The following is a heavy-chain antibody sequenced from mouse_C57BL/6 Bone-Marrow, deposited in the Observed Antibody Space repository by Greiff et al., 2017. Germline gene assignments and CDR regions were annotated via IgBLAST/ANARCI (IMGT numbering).Heavy chain of an antibody. D-gene: IGHD2-3*01. CDR2: IDPSDSYT. V-gene: IGHV1-69*01. CDR3: ARSCDGYSSWFAY. Sequence: QVQLQQPGAELVMPGASVKLSCKASGYTFTSYWMHWVKQRPGQGLEWIGEIDPSDSYTNYNQKFKGKATLTVDTSSSTAYMQLSSLTSEDSAVYYCARSCDGYSSWFAYWGQGTLVTVSA. J-gene: IGHJ3*01. CDR1: GYTFTSYW.